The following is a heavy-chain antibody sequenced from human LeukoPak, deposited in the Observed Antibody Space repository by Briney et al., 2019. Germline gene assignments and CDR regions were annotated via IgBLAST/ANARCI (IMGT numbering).Heavy chain of an antibody. Sequence: GGSLRVSCAASGFTFSSFGMHWVRQSPGKGLEWVAVIWYDGSTKVYADSVKGRFTISGDNSRNTLYLQVNSLRAEDTAVYYCARDRYSSMWSVFEYWGQGALVTVSS. CDR3: ARDRYSSMWSVFEY. CDR1: GFTFSSFG. V-gene: IGHV3-33*01. CDR2: IWYDGSTK. D-gene: IGHD6-13*01. J-gene: IGHJ4*02.